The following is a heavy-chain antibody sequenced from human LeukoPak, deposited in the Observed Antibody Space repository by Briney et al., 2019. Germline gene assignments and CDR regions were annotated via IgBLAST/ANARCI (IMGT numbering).Heavy chain of an antibody. CDR3: AHDYGDQGGFDY. Sequence: PGGSLRLSCAASGFTFSSYAMSWVRQAPGKGLEWVSAISGSGGSTYYADSVKGRFTISRDNSKNTLYLQMNSLRAEDTAVYYCAHDYGDQGGFDYWGQGTLVTVSS. D-gene: IGHD4-17*01. CDR1: GFTFSSYA. J-gene: IGHJ4*02. CDR2: ISGSGGST. V-gene: IGHV3-23*01.